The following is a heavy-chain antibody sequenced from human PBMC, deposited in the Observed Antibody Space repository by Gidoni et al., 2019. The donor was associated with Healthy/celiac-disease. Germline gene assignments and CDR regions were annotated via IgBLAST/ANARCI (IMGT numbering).Heavy chain of an antibody. CDR1: GGTFSSYA. V-gene: IGHV1-69*01. Sequence: QVQLVQSGAEVKKPGSSVKVSCKASGGTFSSYAISWVRQAPGQGLEWMGGIIPIFGTANYAQKFQGRVTITADESTSTAYMELSSLRSEDTAVYYCARDHNWNDERYYYYYMDVWGKGTTVTVSS. CDR3: ARDHNWNDERYYYYYMDV. J-gene: IGHJ6*03. CDR2: IIPIFGTA. D-gene: IGHD1-1*01.